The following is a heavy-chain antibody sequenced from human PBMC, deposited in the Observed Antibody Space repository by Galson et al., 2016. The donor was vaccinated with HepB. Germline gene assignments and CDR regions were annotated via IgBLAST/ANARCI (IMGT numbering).Heavy chain of an antibody. Sequence: TLSLTCSVSGDSVSSGGYYWNWLRQQPGKGLEWIGYIYYSGSTHYNPSLKSRLIISVDTSKNQFSLRLASVTAADTAMYFCARDQGMSSGSWFDPWGQGPWSPSPQ. CDR1: GDSVSSGGYY. CDR3: ARDQGMSSGSWFDP. D-gene: IGHD6-19*01. CDR2: IYYSGST. J-gene: IGHJ5*01. V-gene: IGHV4-31*03.